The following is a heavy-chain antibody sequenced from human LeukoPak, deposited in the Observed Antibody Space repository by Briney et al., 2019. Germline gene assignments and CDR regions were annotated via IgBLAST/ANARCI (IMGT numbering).Heavy chain of an antibody. D-gene: IGHD4-17*01. CDR3: GGYGTLDPGIFN. J-gene: IGHJ4*02. CDR2: IYYSGST. V-gene: IGHV4-30-4*01. CDR1: GGSISSGDYY. Sequence: SETLSLTCTVSGGSISSGDYYWSWIRQPPGKGLEWIGYIYYSGSTYYNPSLKSRVTISVDKTKNQFSLKLSSVTAADTAVYYCGGYGTLDPGIFNWGQGTLVTVSS.